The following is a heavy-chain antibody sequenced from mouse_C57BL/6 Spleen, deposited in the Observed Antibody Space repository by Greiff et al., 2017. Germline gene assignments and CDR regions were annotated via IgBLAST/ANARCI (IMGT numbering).Heavy chain of an antibody. CDR3: TTIYDGDYKGLGC. J-gene: IGHJ4*01. CDR2: IDPENGDT. D-gene: IGHD2-3*01. Sequence: VQLQQSGAELVRPGASVKLSCTASGFNIKDDYMHWVKQRPEQGLEWIGWIDPENGDTEYASKFQGKATITADTSSNTAYLQLSSLTSEDTAVYYGTTIYDGDYKGLGCWGQGTSVTVSS. CDR1: GFNIKDDY. V-gene: IGHV14-4*01.